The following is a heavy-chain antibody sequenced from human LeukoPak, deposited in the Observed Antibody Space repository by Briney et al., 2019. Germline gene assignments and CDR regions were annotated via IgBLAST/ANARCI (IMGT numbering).Heavy chain of an antibody. V-gene: IGHV1-8*01. Sequence: ASVKVSCKASGYTFTSYDINWVRQATGQGLEWMGWMNPNSGNTGYAQKFQGRVTMTRNTSISTAYMELSSLRSEGTAVYYCARARSIVVVTAIEVGYYFDYWGQGTLVTVSS. CDR2: MNPNSGNT. J-gene: IGHJ4*02. CDR3: ARARSIVVVTAIEVGYYFDY. D-gene: IGHD2-21*02. CDR1: GYTFTSYD.